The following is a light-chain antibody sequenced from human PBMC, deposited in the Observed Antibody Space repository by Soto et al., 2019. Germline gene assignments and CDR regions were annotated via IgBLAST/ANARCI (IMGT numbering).Light chain of an antibody. CDR1: SSDVGAYNY. V-gene: IGLV2-14*01. Sequence: QSALTQPASVSGSPGQSIIISCTGTSSDVGAYNYVSWYQQHPGKAPKLMIYDVSNRPSGVSNRFSGSKSGNTASLTISGFQAEDEADYYCSSFRSTSTLYVFGTGTKVTVL. CDR2: DVS. CDR3: SSFRSTSTLYV. J-gene: IGLJ1*01.